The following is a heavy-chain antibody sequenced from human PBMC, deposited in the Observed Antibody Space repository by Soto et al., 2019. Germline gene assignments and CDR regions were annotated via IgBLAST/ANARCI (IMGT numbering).Heavy chain of an antibody. CDR2: ISYDGSNN. Sequence: QVQLVESGGGVVQPGRSLRLSCAASGFPFTSYGMHWVREGPDKGLEWVAIISYDGSNNYYADSVKGRFTISRDNSKNTLYLQMNSLRAEDTAVYYCAKDTLRQTVTTLDYWGQGTLVTVSS. CDR1: GFPFTSYG. J-gene: IGHJ4*02. D-gene: IGHD4-17*01. CDR3: AKDTLRQTVTTLDY. V-gene: IGHV3-30*18.